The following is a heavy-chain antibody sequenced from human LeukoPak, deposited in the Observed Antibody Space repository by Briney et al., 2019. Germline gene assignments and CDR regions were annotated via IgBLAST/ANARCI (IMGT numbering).Heavy chain of an antibody. CDR1: GFTFSSYW. CDR2: IKQDGSEK. D-gene: IGHD3-3*01. Sequence: GGSLRLSCAASGFTFSSYWMSWVRQAPGKGLEWVANIKQDGSEKYYVDSVKGRFTISRDNAKNSLYLQMNSLRAEDMALYYCAKSWDFWSGYLDYWGQGTLVTVSS. CDR3: AKSWDFWSGYLDY. J-gene: IGHJ4*02. V-gene: IGHV3-7*03.